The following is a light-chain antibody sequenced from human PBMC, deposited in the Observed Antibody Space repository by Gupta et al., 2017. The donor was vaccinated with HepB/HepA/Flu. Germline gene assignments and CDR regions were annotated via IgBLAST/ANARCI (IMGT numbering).Light chain of an antibody. CDR3: SSYTSSSTGV. CDR2: DVS. Sequence: SPLPKPASVFGPPGQPTPISAFGTSSDVGGYNYVSWYQQHPGKAPKLMIYDVSDRPSGVSNRFSGSKSGNTASLTISGLQADDEADYYCSSYTSSSTGVFGTGTKVTVL. CDR1: SSDVGGYNY. V-gene: IGLV2-14*03. J-gene: IGLJ1*01.